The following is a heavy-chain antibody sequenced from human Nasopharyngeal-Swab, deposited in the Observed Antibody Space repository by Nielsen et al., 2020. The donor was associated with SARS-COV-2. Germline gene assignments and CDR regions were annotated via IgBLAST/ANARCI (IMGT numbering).Heavy chain of an antibody. Sequence: SETLSLTCTASGGSVSSGSYYWSWIRQPPGKGLECIGYIYYSGSTNYNPSLKSRVTISVDTSKNQFSLKLSSVTAADTAVYYCARVLKYDFWSGYYTGGDYYYMDVWGKGTTVTVSS. D-gene: IGHD3-3*01. CDR1: GGSVSSGSYY. V-gene: IGHV4-61*01. CDR3: ARVLKYDFWSGYYTGGDYYYMDV. CDR2: IYYSGST. J-gene: IGHJ6*03.